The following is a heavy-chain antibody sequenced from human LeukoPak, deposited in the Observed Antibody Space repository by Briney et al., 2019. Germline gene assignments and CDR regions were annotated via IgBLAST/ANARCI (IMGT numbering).Heavy chain of an antibody. J-gene: IGHJ6*02. V-gene: IGHV3-48*01. CDR2: ISSSSSTI. CDR3: ARDELLMSKSSGYYYVGHYYYGMDV. CDR1: GFTFSSYS. D-gene: IGHD3-22*01. Sequence: PGGSLRLSCAASGFTFSSYSMNWVRQAPGKGLEWVSYISSSSSTIYYADSVKGRFTISRDNAKNSLYLQMNSLRAEDTAVYYCARDELLMSKSSGYYYVGHYYYGMDVWGQGTTVTVSS.